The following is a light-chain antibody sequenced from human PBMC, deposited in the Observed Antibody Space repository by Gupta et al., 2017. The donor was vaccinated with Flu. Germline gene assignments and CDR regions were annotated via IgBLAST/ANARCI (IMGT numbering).Light chain of an antibody. CDR3: AAWDDSRNGVV. Sequence: QSVLPQPPSASETPGPSVTISCSCSCSRIGSNTVNWYQQHPGTAPKLLIYSNNERPSGVPDRFSGSKSGTSASLAISGLQAEEEADYYCAAWDDSRNGVVFGGGTKLTVL. V-gene: IGLV1-44*01. CDR1: CSRIGSNT. J-gene: IGLJ2*01. CDR2: SNN.